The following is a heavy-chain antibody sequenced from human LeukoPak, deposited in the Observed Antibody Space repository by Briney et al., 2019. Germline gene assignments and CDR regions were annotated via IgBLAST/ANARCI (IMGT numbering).Heavy chain of an antibody. CDR2: IYYSGST. J-gene: IGHJ4*01. D-gene: IGHD6-6*01. CDR3: ARVSGAARWIDY. V-gene: IGHV4-59*01. CDR1: RGSISNYY. Sequence: NPSETLSLTCTVSRGSISNYYWTWIRQPPGKGLEWIGYIYYSGSTNYNPSLKSRVTISVDMSKNQFSLKLSSVTAADTAVYYCARVSGAARWIDYWGQGTLVTVSS.